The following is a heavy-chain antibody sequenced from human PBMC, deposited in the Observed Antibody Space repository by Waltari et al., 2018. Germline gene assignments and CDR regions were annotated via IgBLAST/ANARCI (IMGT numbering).Heavy chain of an antibody. D-gene: IGHD3-16*01. CDR3: ARRLNY. V-gene: IGHV3-11*04. Sequence: QLQLQESGPGLVKPSETLSLTCAVSGGSISSSSYYWGWIRQPPGKGLEWVSYISASDNTIHYADSVKGRFTISRDNAKNSLYLQMNSLRDEDTAVYYCARRLNYWGQGTLVTVSS. CDR1: GGSISSSSYY. CDR2: ISASDNTI. J-gene: IGHJ4*02.